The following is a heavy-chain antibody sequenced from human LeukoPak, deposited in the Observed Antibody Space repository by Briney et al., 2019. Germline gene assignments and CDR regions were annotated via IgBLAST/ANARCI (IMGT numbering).Heavy chain of an antibody. CDR3: ARQVAVVEPTDPNWFDS. CDR1: GDSINTGCHY. Sequence: SETLSLTCIVSGDSINTGCHYWGWIRQAPGKGLEWIGSIFYSGRTFYTPSLKSRVTLSLDTSKNQFSLRLTSVTAADTAVYYCARQVAVVEPTDPNWFDSWGKGTLVTVSS. J-gene: IGHJ5*01. D-gene: IGHD2-21*01. CDR2: IFYSGRT. V-gene: IGHV4-39*07.